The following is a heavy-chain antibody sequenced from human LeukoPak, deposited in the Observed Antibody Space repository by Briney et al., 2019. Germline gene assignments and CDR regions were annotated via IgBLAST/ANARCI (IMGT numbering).Heavy chain of an antibody. CDR3: ARDAGGAWPFDY. D-gene: IGHD4-17*01. Sequence: GGSLRLSCAASGFAFGNTGMTWVRQAPGRGLEWVSTISPTGEGTHYADSVKGRFTISRDNSKNTSSLEMNSLRADDTATYYCARDAGGAWPFDYWGQGTRVIVSS. CDR1: GFAFGNTG. J-gene: IGHJ4*02. V-gene: IGHV3-23*01. CDR2: ISPTGEGT.